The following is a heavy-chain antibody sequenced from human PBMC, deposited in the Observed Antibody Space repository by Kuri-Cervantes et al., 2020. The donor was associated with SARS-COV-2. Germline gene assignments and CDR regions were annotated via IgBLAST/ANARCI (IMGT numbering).Heavy chain of an antibody. J-gene: IGHJ4*02. Sequence: GGSLRLSCAASGFTFSSYGMHWVRQAPGKGLEWVANIKQDGSEKYYVDSVKGRFTISRDNAKNSLYLQMNSLRAEDTAVYYCAREWLDSFDYWGQGTLVTVSS. CDR1: GFTFSSYG. CDR3: AREWLDSFDY. V-gene: IGHV3-7*01. CDR2: IKQDGSEK. D-gene: IGHD6-19*01.